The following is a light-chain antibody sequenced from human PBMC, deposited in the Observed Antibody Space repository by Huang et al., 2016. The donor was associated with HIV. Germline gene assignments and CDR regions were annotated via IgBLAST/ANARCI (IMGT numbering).Light chain of an antibody. CDR3: QQRTNWPPT. J-gene: IGKJ4*01. Sequence: EIVLTQSPATLSLSPGERATLSCRASQSVSSYLAWYQQKPGQTPRLLIYDASNRATGIPARFSGSGSVTDFTLTISSLEPEDFALYYCQQRTNWPPTFGGGTKVEIK. CDR1: QSVSSY. CDR2: DAS. V-gene: IGKV3-11*01.